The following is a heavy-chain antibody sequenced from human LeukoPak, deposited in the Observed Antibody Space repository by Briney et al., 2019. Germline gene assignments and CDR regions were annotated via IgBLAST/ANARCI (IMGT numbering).Heavy chain of an antibody. V-gene: IGHV3-21*01. J-gene: IGHJ6*02. D-gene: IGHD2-2*02. CDR2: ISSSSSYI. CDR1: GFTFSSYS. CDR3: ARALDCSSTSCYNPGYYYYYGMDV. Sequence: GGSLRLSCAASGFTFSSYSMNWVRQAPGKGLEWVSSISSSSSYIYYADSVKGRFTISRDNAKNSLYLQMNSLRAEDTAVYYCARALDCSSTSCYNPGYYYYYGMDVWGQGTTVTVSS.